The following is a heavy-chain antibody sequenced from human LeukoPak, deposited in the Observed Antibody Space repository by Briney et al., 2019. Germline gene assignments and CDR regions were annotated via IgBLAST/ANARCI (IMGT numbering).Heavy chain of an antibody. CDR1: GFTFSSYG. D-gene: IGHD3-10*01. V-gene: IGHV3-33*01. CDR2: IWYDGSNK. CDR3: ARTYGSGSYYNFNWFDP. Sequence: GRSLRLSCAASGFTFSSYGMHWVRQAPGKGLEWVAAIWYDGSNKYYADSVKGRFTISRDNSKNTLYLQMNSLRAEDTAVYYCARTYGSGSYYNFNWFDPWGQGTLVTVSS. J-gene: IGHJ5*02.